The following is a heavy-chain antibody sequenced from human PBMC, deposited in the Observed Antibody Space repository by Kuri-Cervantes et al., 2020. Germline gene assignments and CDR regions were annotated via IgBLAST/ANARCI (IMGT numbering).Heavy chain of an antibody. CDR1: GGTFSSYA. Sequence: SVKVSCKASGGTFSSYAISWVRQAPGQGLEWMGGIIPIFGTANYAQKFQGRVTITADESTSTAYMELSSLRSEDTAVYYCARFSGYSYGFAYYGMDVWGQGTTVTVSS. CDR2: IIPIFGTA. J-gene: IGHJ6*02. V-gene: IGHV1-69*13. CDR3: ARFSGYSYGFAYYGMDV. D-gene: IGHD5-18*01.